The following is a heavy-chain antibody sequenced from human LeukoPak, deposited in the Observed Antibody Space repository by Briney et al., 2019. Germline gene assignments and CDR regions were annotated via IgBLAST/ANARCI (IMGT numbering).Heavy chain of an antibody. Sequence: PGGSLRLSCVVSGFTFIDYSMNWVRQAPGKGLEWVSYISTSSWTIYYADSVKGRFTISRDNARNSLYLQMNSLRVEDTAVYYCVRGPAVADYFYYYHMDVWGKGTTVTVSS. CDR3: VRGPAVADYFYYYHMDV. D-gene: IGHD6-19*01. V-gene: IGHV3-48*01. CDR2: ISTSSWTI. J-gene: IGHJ6*03. CDR1: GFTFIDYS.